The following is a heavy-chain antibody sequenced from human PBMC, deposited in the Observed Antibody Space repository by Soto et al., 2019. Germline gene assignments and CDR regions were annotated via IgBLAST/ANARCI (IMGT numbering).Heavy chain of an antibody. CDR1: GFTFSSYA. D-gene: IGHD6-19*01. CDR3: AKDRESSGYFDY. J-gene: IGHJ4*02. Sequence: GGSLRLSCAASGFTFSSYAMRWVRQAPGKGLEWVSAISGSGGSTYYADSVKGRFTISRDNSKNTLYLQMNSLRAEDTAVYYCAKDRESSGYFDYWGQGTLVTVSS. V-gene: IGHV3-23*01. CDR2: ISGSGGST.